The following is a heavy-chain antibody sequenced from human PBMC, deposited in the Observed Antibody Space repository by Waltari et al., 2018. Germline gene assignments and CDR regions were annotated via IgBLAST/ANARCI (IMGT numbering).Heavy chain of an antibody. Sequence: EVQLVESGGGLVKPGGSLRLSCAASGFTFSSYSMNWVRPAPGKGLEWVSSISSSSSYISYADSVKGRFTISRDNAKNSLYLQMNSLRAEDTAVYYCARGGCSSTSCYLSYYYYYMDVWGKGTTVTVSS. CDR2: ISSSSSYI. CDR3: ARGGCSSTSCYLSYYYYYMDV. J-gene: IGHJ6*03. V-gene: IGHV3-21*01. D-gene: IGHD2-2*01. CDR1: GFTFSSYS.